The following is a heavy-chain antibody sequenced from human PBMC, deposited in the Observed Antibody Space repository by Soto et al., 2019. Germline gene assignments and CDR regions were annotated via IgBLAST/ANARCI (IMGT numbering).Heavy chain of an antibody. J-gene: IGHJ4*02. Sequence: QITLKESGPTLVKPTQTLTLTFTFSGFSLSTSGVGVGWIRQPPGKALEWLALIYCDDDERYSPSLKSRLTITEDTAKNQVVLTRTNMDPVDTATYYCAHRFSDSCYDFKGGQPYWGQGTLVTVSS. D-gene: IGHD5-12*01. CDR1: GFSLSTSGVG. CDR2: IYCDDDE. CDR3: AHRFSDSCYDFKGGQPY. V-gene: IGHV2-5*02.